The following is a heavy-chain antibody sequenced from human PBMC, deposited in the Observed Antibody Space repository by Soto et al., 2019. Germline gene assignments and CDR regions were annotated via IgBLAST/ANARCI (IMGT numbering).Heavy chain of an antibody. Sequence: GESLRLSCAASGFTFRSYGMHWVRQAPGKGQKWVAVIWYDESNKYHADSVKGRFTISRDNSKITLYLQMNSLRAEDTALYYCARTYGSGSYHFNFFDYWGQGTLVTVSS. D-gene: IGHD3-10*01. CDR2: IWYDESNK. CDR1: GFTFRSYG. J-gene: IGHJ4*02. V-gene: IGHV3-30*12. CDR3: ARTYGSGSYHFNFFDY.